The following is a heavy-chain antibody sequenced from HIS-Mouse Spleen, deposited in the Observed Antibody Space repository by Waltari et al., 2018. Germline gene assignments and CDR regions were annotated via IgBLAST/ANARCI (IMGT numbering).Heavy chain of an antibody. CDR2: IYYSGST. V-gene: IGHV4-39*07. Sequence: QLQLQESGPVLVKPSETLSLTCTVSGGSISRSSYSWGWIRQPPGKGLEWIGSIYYSGSTYYNPSLKSRVTISVDTSKNQFSLKLSSVTAADTAVYYCAREIPYSSSWYDWYFDLWGRGTLVTVSS. D-gene: IGHD6-13*01. CDR3: AREIPYSSSWYDWYFDL. CDR1: GGSISRSSYS. J-gene: IGHJ2*01.